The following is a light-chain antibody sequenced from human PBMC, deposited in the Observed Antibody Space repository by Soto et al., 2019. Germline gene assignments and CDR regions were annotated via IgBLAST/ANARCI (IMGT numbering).Light chain of an antibody. CDR2: GAS. Sequence: EIVLTQAPGTLSLSPGERATLSCSASQSVSSSYLAWYQQKPGQAPRLLIYGASSRATGIPDRFSGSGSGTDFTLTISRLETEDFAVYYCQQYGRSPRTFGQGTKVEIK. CDR3: QQYGRSPRT. CDR1: QSVSSSY. V-gene: IGKV3-20*01. J-gene: IGKJ1*01.